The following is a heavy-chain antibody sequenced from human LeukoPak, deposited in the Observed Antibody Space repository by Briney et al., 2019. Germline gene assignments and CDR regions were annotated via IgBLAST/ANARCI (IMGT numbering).Heavy chain of an antibody. CDR2: ISSNGVDT. CDR1: GLPLSRHG. V-gene: IGHV3-64*01. CDR3: VKWTNYYFAL. Sequence: GGSLRLSCVVSGLPLSRHGMHWVRQAPGKGLEDVSAISSNGVDTFYANSVKGRFTVSRDDSKNTVYLHMGSLRVEDMAVYYCVKWTNYYFALWGRGTLVTVSS. J-gene: IGHJ2*01. D-gene: IGHD2-8*01.